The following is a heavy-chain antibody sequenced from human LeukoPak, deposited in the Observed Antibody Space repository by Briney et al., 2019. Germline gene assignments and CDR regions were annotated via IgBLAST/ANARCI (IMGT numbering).Heavy chain of an antibody. J-gene: IGHJ6*04. D-gene: IGHD3-10*02. V-gene: IGHV3-38-3*01. CDR1: GFTVSSNS. Sequence: GGSLRLSCTVSGFTVSSNSMSWVRQAPGKGLEWVSSISGGSTYNADSRKGRFTFSRDNYKNPLHLQMISLRPEDTAVYYCAELGITMIGGVWGKGTTVTISS. CDR3: AELGITMIGGV. CDR2: ISGGST.